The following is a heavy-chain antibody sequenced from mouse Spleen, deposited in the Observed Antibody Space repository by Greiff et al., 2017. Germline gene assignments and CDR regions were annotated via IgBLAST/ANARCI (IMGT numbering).Heavy chain of an antibody. J-gene: IGHJ3*01. D-gene: IGHD2-2*01. CDR3: ARGGYGYDVTFAY. CDR2: IDPANGNT. V-gene: IGHV14-3*02. Sequence: VQLQQSGVELVRPGASVKLSCTASGFNIKDTYMHWVKQRPEQGLEWIGRIDPANGNTKYDPKFQGKATITADTSSNTAYLQLSSLTSEDTAVYYCARGGYGYDVTFAYWGQGTLVTVSA. CDR1: GFNIKDTY.